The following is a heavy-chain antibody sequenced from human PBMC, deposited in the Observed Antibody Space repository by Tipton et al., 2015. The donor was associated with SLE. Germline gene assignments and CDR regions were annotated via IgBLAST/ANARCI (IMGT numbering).Heavy chain of an antibody. CDR2: INHSGST. D-gene: IGHD3-10*01. Sequence: TLSLTCAVYGGSFSGYYWSWIRQPPGKGLEWIGEINHSGSTNYNPSLKSRVTISVDTSKNQFSPKLSSVTAADTAVYYCARVRGGSGAFDIWGQGTMVTVSS. CDR3: ARVRGGSGAFDI. J-gene: IGHJ3*02. CDR1: GGSFSGYY. V-gene: IGHV4-34*01.